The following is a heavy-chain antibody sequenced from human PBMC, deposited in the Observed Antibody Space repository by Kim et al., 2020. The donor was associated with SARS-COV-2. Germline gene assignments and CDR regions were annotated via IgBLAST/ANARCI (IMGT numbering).Heavy chain of an antibody. V-gene: IGHV7-4-1*02. CDR2: INTNTGNP. Sequence: ASVKVSCKASGYTFTSYAMNWVRQAPGQGLEWMGWINTNTGNPTYAQGFTGRFVFSLDTSVSTAYLQISSLKAEDTAVYYCARVPLCSSTSCYLYYYYYGMDVWGQGTTVTVSS. CDR3: ARVPLCSSTSCYLYYYYYGMDV. CDR1: GYTFTSYA. J-gene: IGHJ6*02. D-gene: IGHD2-2*01.